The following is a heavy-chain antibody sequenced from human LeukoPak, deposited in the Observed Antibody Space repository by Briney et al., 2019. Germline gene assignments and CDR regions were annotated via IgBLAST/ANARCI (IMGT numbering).Heavy chain of an antibody. Sequence: GGSLRLSCAASGFIFSNYEMNWVRQAPGKGLEWVSNISSSDTTIHYADSVKGRFTISRDNARNSLYLQMNSLRAEDTAVYYCARSRRDNYYYYYGMDVWGQGTTVTVSS. V-gene: IGHV3-48*03. CDR3: ARSRRDNYYYYYGMDV. CDR1: GFIFSNYE. D-gene: IGHD5-24*01. J-gene: IGHJ6*02. CDR2: ISSSDTTI.